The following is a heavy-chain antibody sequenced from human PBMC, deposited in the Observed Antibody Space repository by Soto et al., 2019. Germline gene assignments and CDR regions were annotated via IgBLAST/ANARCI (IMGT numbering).Heavy chain of an antibody. CDR3: AKDLTRQLAYWLDP. CDR1: GFSFTGYY. D-gene: IGHD6-6*01. J-gene: IGHJ5*02. Sequence: ASVKVSCKASGFSFTGYYIHWLRQAPGQGLEWMGWINAHSGGTEYAQKFQGRVTLTRDTSIATAYLTLTSLTSDDTALYYCAKDLTRQLAYWLDPWGQGTQVTVSA. CDR2: INAHSGGT. V-gene: IGHV1-2*02.